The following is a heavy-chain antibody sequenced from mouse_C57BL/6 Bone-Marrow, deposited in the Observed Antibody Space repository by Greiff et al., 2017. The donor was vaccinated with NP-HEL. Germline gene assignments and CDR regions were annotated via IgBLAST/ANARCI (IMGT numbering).Heavy chain of an antibody. CDR3: ARHGSSYCWYFDV. Sequence: EVKLMESGGGLVKPGGSLKLSCAASGFTFSDYGMHWVRQAPEKGLEWVAYISSGSSTIYYADTVKGRFTISRDNAKNTLFLQMTSLRSEDTAMYYGARHGSSYCWYFDVGGRGTTVTVSA. D-gene: IGHD1-1*01. V-gene: IGHV5-17*01. J-gene: IGHJ1*03. CDR2: ISSGSSTI. CDR1: GFTFSDYG.